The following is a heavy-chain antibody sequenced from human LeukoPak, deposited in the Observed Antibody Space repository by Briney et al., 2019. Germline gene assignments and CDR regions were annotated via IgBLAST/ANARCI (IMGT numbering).Heavy chain of an antibody. CDR1: GFTVRSNY. Sequence: GYLRLSCAVSGFTVRSNYMSWVRQAPGKGLEWVSVIYSGGSTYYADSVKGRFTISRDNSKNTLYLQMNSLRAEDTAVYYCARDQGRYSSSWYLDYWGQGTLVTVSS. CDR3: ARDQGRYSSSWYLDY. CDR2: IYSGGST. V-gene: IGHV3-53*01. D-gene: IGHD6-13*01. J-gene: IGHJ4*02.